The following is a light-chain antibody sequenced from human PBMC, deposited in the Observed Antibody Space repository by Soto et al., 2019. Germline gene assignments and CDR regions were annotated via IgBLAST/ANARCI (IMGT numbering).Light chain of an antibody. CDR1: QTVSSSS. V-gene: IGKV3-20*01. J-gene: IGKJ1*01. CDR3: QQYGSSPPWT. CDR2: DTS. Sequence: EIVLTQSPGTLSWSPGERATLSCRASQTVSSSSLAWYQQKPGQAPRLLIYDTSSRAAGIPDRFSGSGSGTDFTLTINRLEPEDFAVYYCQQYGSSPPWTFGQGTKVEIK.